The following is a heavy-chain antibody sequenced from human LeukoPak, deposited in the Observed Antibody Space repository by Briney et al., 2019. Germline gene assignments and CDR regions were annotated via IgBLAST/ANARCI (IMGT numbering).Heavy chain of an antibody. Sequence: PGGSLRLSCAASGFTFSIYEMNWVRQAPGKGLEWVLYISSSRSNTIYYADSVKGRFTISRDDAKNSLYLQMNSLRAEDTAVYYCAKDIRIRHGGLSEYYFDDWGQGTLVTVSS. J-gene: IGHJ4*02. CDR1: GFTFSIYE. CDR2: ISSSRSNTI. V-gene: IGHV3-48*03. D-gene: IGHD2-15*01. CDR3: AKDIRIRHGGLSEYYFDD.